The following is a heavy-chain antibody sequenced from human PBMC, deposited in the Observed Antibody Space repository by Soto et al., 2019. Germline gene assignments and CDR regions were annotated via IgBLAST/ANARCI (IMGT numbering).Heavy chain of an antibody. CDR2: ISAYNGNT. J-gene: IGHJ3*02. CDR1: GYTFTSYG. D-gene: IGHD4-17*01. CDR3: ARAGVTTAFDI. V-gene: IGHV1-18*01. Sequence: ASVKVSCKASGYTFTSYGISWVRQAPGQGLEWMGWISAYNGNTNYAKKLQGRVTMTTDTSTSTGDMELRRLRSDDTAVYYCARAGVTTAFDIWGQGTMVTV.